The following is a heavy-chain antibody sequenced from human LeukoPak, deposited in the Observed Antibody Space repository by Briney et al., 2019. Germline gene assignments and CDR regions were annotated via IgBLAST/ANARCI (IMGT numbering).Heavy chain of an antibody. V-gene: IGHV3-7*01. CDR2: IKQDGSEK. CDR1: GFTFSSYW. Sequence: GGSLRLSCAASGFTFSSYWMSWVRQAPGKGLEWVANIKQDGSEKYYVDSVKGRFTISRDNAKNSLYLQMNSLRAEDTAVYYCARDGYDFWSGYWIDYWGQGTLVTVSS. J-gene: IGHJ4*02. D-gene: IGHD3-3*01. CDR3: ARDGYDFWSGYWIDY.